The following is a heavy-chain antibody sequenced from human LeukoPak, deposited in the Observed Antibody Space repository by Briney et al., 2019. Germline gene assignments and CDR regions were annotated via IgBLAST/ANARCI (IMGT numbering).Heavy chain of an antibody. CDR2: IYYGGNT. CDR1: GGSISSSGYY. CDR3: ARLRDSSGFYSRV. D-gene: IGHD3-22*01. Sequence: SETLSLTCTVSGGSISSSGYYWGWIRQPPGKGLEWIGNIYYGGNTYYNPSLKSRVTISVDTSKNQFSLRLTSVTATDTAVYYCARLRDSSGFYSRVWGQGTLVAVSS. V-gene: IGHV4-39*01. J-gene: IGHJ4*02.